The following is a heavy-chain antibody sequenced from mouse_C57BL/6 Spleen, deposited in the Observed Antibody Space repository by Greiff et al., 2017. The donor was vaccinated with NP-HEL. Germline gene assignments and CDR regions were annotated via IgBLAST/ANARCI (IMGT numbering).Heavy chain of an antibody. D-gene: IGHD4-1*01. CDR1: GYSITSGYY. J-gene: IGHJ2*01. Sequence: EVKLQESGPGLVKPSQSLSLTCSVTGYSITSGYYWNWIRQFPGNKLEWMGYISYDGSNNYNPSLKNRISITRDTSKNQFFLKLNSVTTEDTATYYCAREGELGQRGYFDYWGQGTTLTVSS. V-gene: IGHV3-6*01. CDR3: AREGELGQRGYFDY. CDR2: ISYDGSN.